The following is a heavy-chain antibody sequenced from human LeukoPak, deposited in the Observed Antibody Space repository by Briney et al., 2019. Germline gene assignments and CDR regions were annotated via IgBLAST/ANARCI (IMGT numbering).Heavy chain of an antibody. V-gene: IGHV3-73*01. Sequence: PGGSLRLSCAASGLTFSGSAMHWVRQASGKGLEWVGRIRSKANSYATAYAASVKGRFTISRDDSKNTAYLQMNSLKTEDTAVYYCTRHDYGDGDFDYWGQGTLVTVSS. D-gene: IGHD4-17*01. CDR3: TRHDYGDGDFDY. CDR1: GLTFSGSA. J-gene: IGHJ4*02. CDR2: IRSKANSYAT.